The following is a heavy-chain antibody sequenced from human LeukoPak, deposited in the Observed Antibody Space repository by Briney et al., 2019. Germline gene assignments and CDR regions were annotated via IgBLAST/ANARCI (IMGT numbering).Heavy chain of an antibody. J-gene: IGHJ4*02. CDR2: IKQHGSET. V-gene: IGHV3-7*01. CDR1: GFTFSRYW. D-gene: IGHD5-18*01. Sequence: GGSLRLSCAASGFTFSRYWMSWVRQAPGKGLEWVANIKQHGSETYYVDSVKGRFTISRDNAKNSLYLQMNSLRAEDTAVYYCARVSRYSYGSFDYWGQGTLVTVS. CDR3: ARVSRYSYGSFDY.